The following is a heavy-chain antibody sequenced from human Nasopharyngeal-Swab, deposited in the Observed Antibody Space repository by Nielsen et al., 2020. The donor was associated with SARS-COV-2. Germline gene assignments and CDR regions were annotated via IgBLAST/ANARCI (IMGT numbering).Heavy chain of an antibody. CDR2: ISYSGST. J-gene: IGHJ6*03. Sequence: SETLSLTCTVSGGSISPYYWSWIRRPPGKGLDWIGYISYSGSTNYNPSPKSRVTISVDTSKKQFSLRLSSLTAADTAVYYCARHAPPVYYYYMDVWGKGTTVTVSS. V-gene: IGHV4-59*08. CDR3: ARHAPPVYYYYMDV. CDR1: GGSISPYY.